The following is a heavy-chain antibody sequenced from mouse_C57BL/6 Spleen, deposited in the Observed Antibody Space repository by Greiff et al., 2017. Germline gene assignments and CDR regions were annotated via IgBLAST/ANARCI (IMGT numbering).Heavy chain of an antibody. CDR3: AREYDYDVDAMDY. V-gene: IGHV5-4*01. CDR1: GFTFSSYA. D-gene: IGHD2-4*01. J-gene: IGHJ4*01. CDR2: ISDGGSYT. Sequence: DVHLVESGGGLVKPGGSLKLSCAASGFTFSSYAMSWVRQTPEKRLEWVATISDGGSYTYYPDNVKGRFTISRDNAKNNLYLQMSHLKSEDTAMYYCAREYDYDVDAMDYWGQGTSVTVSS.